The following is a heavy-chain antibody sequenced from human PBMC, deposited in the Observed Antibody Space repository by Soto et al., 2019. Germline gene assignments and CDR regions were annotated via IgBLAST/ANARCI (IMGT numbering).Heavy chain of an antibody. D-gene: IGHD6-13*01. Sequence: GGSLRLSCDASGFIFSDYAMSWVRQSPGKGLEWASGISGVGSSTYYPDSVKGRFTISRDNSKNTVYLQMNNLTADDTAVYYCAKQRVGSSWYRDFDLWGQGTLVTVSS. CDR3: AKQRVGSSWYRDFDL. CDR2: ISGVGSST. J-gene: IGHJ4*02. CDR1: GFIFSDYA. V-gene: IGHV3-23*01.